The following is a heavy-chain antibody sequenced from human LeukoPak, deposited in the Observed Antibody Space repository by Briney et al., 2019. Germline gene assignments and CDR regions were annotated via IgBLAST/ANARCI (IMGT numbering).Heavy chain of an antibody. Sequence: SVKVSCTASGGTFSSYAISWVRQAPGQGLEWMGGIIPIFGTANYAQKFQGRVTITADESTSTAYMELSSLRSEDTAVYYCARGYCTDGVCGWFDPWGQGTLVTVSS. V-gene: IGHV1-69*13. D-gene: IGHD2-8*01. J-gene: IGHJ5*02. CDR1: GGTFSSYA. CDR2: IIPIFGTA. CDR3: ARGYCTDGVCGWFDP.